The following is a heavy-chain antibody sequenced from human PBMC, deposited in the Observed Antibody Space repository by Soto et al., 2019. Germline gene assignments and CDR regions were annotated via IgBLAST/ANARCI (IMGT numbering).Heavy chain of an antibody. CDR1: GFTFSSYG. CDR3: AKDGGYFVVVPAVISDGMDV. D-gene: IGHD2-2*02. V-gene: IGHV3-30*18. CDR2: ISYDGSNK. Sequence: GGSLRLSCAASGFTFSSYGMHWVRQAPGKGLEWVAVISYDGSNKYYADSVKGRFTISRDNSKNTLYLQMNSLRAEDTAVYYCAKDGGYFVVVPAVISDGMDVWGQGTTVTVSS. J-gene: IGHJ6*02.